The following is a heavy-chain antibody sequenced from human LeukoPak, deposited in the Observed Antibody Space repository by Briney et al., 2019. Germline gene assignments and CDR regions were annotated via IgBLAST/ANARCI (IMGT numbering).Heavy chain of an antibody. CDR3: ARMGECSGYWGGYYFDY. V-gene: IGHV3-23*01. CDR2: ISGSGGST. J-gene: IGHJ4*02. D-gene: IGHD3-22*01. Sequence: GGSLRLSCAASGFTFSSYAMSWVRQAPGKGLECVSLISGSGGSTFYADSVEGRFTISRDNSKNTLYLQMNSLRAEDTAIYYCARMGECSGYWGGYYFDYWGQGTLVTVSS. CDR1: GFTFSSYA.